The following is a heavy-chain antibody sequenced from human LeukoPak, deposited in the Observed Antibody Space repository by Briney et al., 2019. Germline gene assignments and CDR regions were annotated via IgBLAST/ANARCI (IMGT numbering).Heavy chain of an antibody. D-gene: IGHD4-23*01. V-gene: IGHV3-21*01. CDR3: ARDGDTVLTRGYYYYMDV. Sequence: PAGSLRLSCAASGFTFSSYTMNWVRQAQGKGPEWVSSITSSSSYIYYADSVKGRFTISRDNARNSLYLQMNSLRAEDTALYYCARDGDTVLTRGYYYYMDVWGKGTTVTVSS. J-gene: IGHJ6*03. CDR1: GFTFSSYT. CDR2: ITSSSSYI.